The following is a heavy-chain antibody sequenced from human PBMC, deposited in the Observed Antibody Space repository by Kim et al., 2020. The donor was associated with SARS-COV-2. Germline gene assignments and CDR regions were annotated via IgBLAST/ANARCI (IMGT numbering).Heavy chain of an antibody. CDR3: ARGYFDSYYYYGMDV. CDR2: IYSGGST. V-gene: IGHV3-53*01. Sequence: RGSLRLSCAASGFTVSSNYMSWVRQAPWKGLEWVSVIYSGGSTYYADSVKGRFTISRDNSKNTLYLQMNSLRAEDTAVYYCARGYFDSYYYYGMDVWGQGTTVTVSS. CDR1: GFTVSSNY. D-gene: IGHD3-9*01. J-gene: IGHJ6*02.